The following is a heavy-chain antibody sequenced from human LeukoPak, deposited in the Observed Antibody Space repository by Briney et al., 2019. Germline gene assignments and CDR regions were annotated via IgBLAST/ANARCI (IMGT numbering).Heavy chain of an antibody. V-gene: IGHV3-30-3*01. CDR2: ISYDGSNK. D-gene: IGHD2-8*01. CDR1: GFTFSSYA. CDR3: ARACLQGANGVSAAFDI. J-gene: IGHJ3*02. Sequence: GRSLRLSCAASGFTFSSYAMHWVRQAPGKGLEWVAVISYDGSNKYYAGSVKGRFTISRDNSKNTLYLQMNSLRAEDTAVYYCARACLQGANGVSAAFDIWGQGTMVTVSS.